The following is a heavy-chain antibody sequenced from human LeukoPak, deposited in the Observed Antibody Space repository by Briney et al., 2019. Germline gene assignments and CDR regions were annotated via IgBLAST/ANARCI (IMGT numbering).Heavy chain of an antibody. V-gene: IGHV3-23*01. CDR3: AKGSYYDSSGSFYFDY. CDR1: GFTFSSYA. J-gene: IGHJ4*02. Sequence: GGSLRLSCAASGFTFSSYAMSWVHQAPGKGLEWVSGISGSGDNTYYADSVKGRFTISRDNSKNTLYVQVNSLGTEDTAAYYCAKGSYYDSSGSFYFDYWGQGTLVTVSS. CDR2: ISGSGDNT. D-gene: IGHD3-22*01.